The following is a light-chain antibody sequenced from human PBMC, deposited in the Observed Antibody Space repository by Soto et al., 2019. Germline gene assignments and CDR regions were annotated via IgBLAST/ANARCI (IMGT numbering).Light chain of an antibody. Sequence: DIQMTQSPSSLSASVGDRVTITCRASQTISNYLNWYQEKPGKAPKLLIYAASNLQSGVPSRFSGSGSGTDFTLTITNLQPEDFATYYCQKTYSTPFTFGPGTNGDVK. CDR3: QKTYSTPFT. J-gene: IGKJ3*01. CDR1: QTISNY. CDR2: AAS. V-gene: IGKV1-39*01.